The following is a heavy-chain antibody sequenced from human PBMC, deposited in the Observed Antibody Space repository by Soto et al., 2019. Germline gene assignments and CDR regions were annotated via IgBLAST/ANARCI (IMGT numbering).Heavy chain of an antibody. D-gene: IGHD3-22*01. CDR2: ISSSSTYI. J-gene: IGHJ4*02. CDR1: GFTFSSHS. Sequence: EVQLVESGGGLVKPGGSLRLSCAASGFTFSSHSMNWVRQAPGKGLEWVSSISSSSTYIYYADSVKGRFTISRDNAKHSLYLQMNSLRAEDTAVYYCAIHPGDSSGYWYYFDYWGQGTLVTVSS. V-gene: IGHV3-21*01. CDR3: AIHPGDSSGYWYYFDY.